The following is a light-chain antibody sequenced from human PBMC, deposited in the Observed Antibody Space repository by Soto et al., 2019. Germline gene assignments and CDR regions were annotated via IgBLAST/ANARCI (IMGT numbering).Light chain of an antibody. J-gene: IGKJ5*01. CDR2: NAS. CDR3: QQRGDWPPIT. V-gene: IGKV3-11*01. Sequence: EIVLTQSASTLSLSAGERAILSWRASQSVSTFLAWFQQKPGQPPRLLIYNASNRTTGTPARFSGSGCGTDFTLTISSLEPEDFAVYYCQQRGDWPPITFGQGTRLEIK. CDR1: QSVSTF.